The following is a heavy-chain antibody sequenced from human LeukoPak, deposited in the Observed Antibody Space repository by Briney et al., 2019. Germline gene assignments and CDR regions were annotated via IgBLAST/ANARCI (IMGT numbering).Heavy chain of an antibody. CDR1: GFTFSSYW. J-gene: IGHJ4*02. CDR3: ARAGKGAAAAIWC. CDR2: INSDGSST. D-gene: IGHD6-13*01. Sequence: SGGSLRLSCAASGFTFSSYWMHWVRQAPGRGLVWVSRINSDGSSTSYADSVKGRFTISRDNAKNTLYLQMNSLRAEDTAVYYCARAGKGAAAAIWCWGQGTLVTVSS. V-gene: IGHV3-74*01.